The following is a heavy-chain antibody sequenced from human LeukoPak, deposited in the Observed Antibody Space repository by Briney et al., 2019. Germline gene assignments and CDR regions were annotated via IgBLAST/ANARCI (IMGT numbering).Heavy chain of an antibody. V-gene: IGHV3-74*01. CDR2: INSDGSTT. D-gene: IGHD1-7*01. Sequence: AGGSLRLSCEASGLTFSSYWMHWVRQAPGKGLVWVSRINSDGSTTTYADSVKGRFTISRDNAKNTLYLQMNSLRAEDTAVYYCARPTNYGFDYWGQGTLVTVSS. J-gene: IGHJ4*02. CDR3: ARPTNYGFDY. CDR1: GLTFSSYW.